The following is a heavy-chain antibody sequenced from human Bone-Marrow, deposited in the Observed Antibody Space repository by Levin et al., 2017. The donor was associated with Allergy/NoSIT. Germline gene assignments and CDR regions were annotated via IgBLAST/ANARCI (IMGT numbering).Heavy chain of an antibody. CDR3: ATSRGEGLWFGES. CDR1: GDSFNTYA. D-gene: IGHD3-10*01. V-gene: IGHV1-69*01. Sequence: KISCKASGDSFNTYAISWVRQAPGQGLEWMGGIIPAFGSADYAQRFQGRVTITADESTTTAYMELSSLRSDDTAMYYCATSRGEGLWFGESWGQGTLVTVSS. J-gene: IGHJ4*02. CDR2: IIPAFGSA.